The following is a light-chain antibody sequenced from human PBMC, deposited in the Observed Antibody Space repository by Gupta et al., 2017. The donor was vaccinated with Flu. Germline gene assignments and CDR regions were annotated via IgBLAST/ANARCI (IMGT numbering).Light chain of an antibody. CDR1: SSDVGSYNL. J-gene: IGLJ2*01. CDR3: CSYAGRDVV. V-gene: IGLV2-23*01. Sequence: QSALTQPASVAGSPDQSITISCTGTSSDVGSYNLVSWYQQHPGKAPKLMIYEGSKRPSGVSNRFSGSKSGNTASLTISGLQAEDEADYYCCSYAGRDVVFGGGTKLTVL. CDR2: EGS.